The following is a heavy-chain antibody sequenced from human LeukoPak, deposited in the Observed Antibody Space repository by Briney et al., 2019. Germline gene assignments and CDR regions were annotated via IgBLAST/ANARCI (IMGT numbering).Heavy chain of an antibody. Sequence: ASVKVSCKASGYTFTGYFIHWVRQAPGQGLEWMGWINPNSGGTDYAQKFQGRVTMTRDTSITTAYMELSSLRSDDTAVYYCARSGGREFDYWGRGILVTVSS. D-gene: IGHD4-23*01. CDR1: GYTFTGYF. CDR2: INPNSGGT. V-gene: IGHV1-2*02. CDR3: ARSGGREFDY. J-gene: IGHJ4*02.